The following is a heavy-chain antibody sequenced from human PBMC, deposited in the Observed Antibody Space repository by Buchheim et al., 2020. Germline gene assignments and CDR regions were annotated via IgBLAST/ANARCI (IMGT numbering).Heavy chain of an antibody. V-gene: IGHV3-11*01. CDR3: ASRLGYCSGGSCYYYYGMDV. J-gene: IGHJ6*02. D-gene: IGHD2-15*01. CDR1: GFTFSDYY. CDR2: ISGSGSTI. Sequence: QVQLVESGGGLVQPGGSLRLSCAASGFTFSDYYMSWIRQAPGKGLEWVSYISGSGSTIYYADSVKGRFTISRDNAKNSLYLQMNSLRAEDKDVYYCASRLGYCSGGSCYYYYGMDVWGQGTT.